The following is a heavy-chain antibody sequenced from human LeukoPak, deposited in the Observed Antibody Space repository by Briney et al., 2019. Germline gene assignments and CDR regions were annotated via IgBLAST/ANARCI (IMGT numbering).Heavy chain of an antibody. D-gene: IGHD3-9*01. CDR1: GGSFSGYY. V-gene: IGHV4-34*01. CDR3: ARGPYDILTGSHPFDY. Sequence: PSETLSLTCAVYGGSFSGYYWSWIRQPPGKGLEWIGGINHSGSTNYNPSLKSRVTISVDTSKNQFSLKLSSVTAADTAVYYCARGPYDILTGSHPFDYWGQGTLVTVSS. CDR2: INHSGST. J-gene: IGHJ4*02.